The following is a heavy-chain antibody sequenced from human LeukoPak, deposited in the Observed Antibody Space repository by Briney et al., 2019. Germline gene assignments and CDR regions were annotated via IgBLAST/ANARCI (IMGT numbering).Heavy chain of an antibody. CDR1: GFTFSSHG. V-gene: IGHV3-30*02. CDR3: AKDRVTRWELLDY. CDR2: IQYDESQK. Sequence: GGSLRLSCAASGFTFSSHGMHWVRQAPDKGLEWVAFIQYDESQKLYTDSVKGRFTISRDTSKNTLYLQMNSLGPEDTAVYYCAKDRVTRWELLDYWGQGTLVTVSS. D-gene: IGHD1-26*01. J-gene: IGHJ4*02.